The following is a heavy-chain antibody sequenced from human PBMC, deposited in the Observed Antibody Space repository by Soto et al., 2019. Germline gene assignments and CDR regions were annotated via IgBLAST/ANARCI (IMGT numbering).Heavy chain of an antibody. CDR2: IIPIFGTA. CDR1: GGTFSSYA. Sequence: AASVKVSCKASGGTFSSYAISWVRQAPGQGLEWMGGIIPIFGTANYAQKFQGRVTITADESTSTAYMELSSLRSEDTAVYYCARDIGIAVAEDAFDIWGQGTMVTVSS. V-gene: IGHV1-69*13. D-gene: IGHD6-19*01. CDR3: ARDIGIAVAEDAFDI. J-gene: IGHJ3*02.